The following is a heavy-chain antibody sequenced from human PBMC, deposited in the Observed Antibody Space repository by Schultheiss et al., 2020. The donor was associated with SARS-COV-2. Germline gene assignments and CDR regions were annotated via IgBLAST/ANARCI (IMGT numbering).Heavy chain of an antibody. CDR2: MNPNSGNT. V-gene: IGHV1-8*03. CDR1: GYTFTGYY. D-gene: IGHD6-19*01. Sequence: ASVKVSCKASGYTFTGYYMHWVRQATGQGLEWMGWMNPNSGNTGYAQKFQGRVTITRNTSISTAYMELSSLRSEDTAVYYCARRLSNFDIWGQGTMVTVSS. J-gene: IGHJ3*02. CDR3: ARRLSNFDI.